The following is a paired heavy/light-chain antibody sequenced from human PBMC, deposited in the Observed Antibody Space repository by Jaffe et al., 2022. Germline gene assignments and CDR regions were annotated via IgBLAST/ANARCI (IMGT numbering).Light chain of an antibody. CDR3: CSYAGSYIVV. J-gene: IGLJ2*01. CDR2: DVS. Sequence: QSALTQPRSVSGSPGQSVTISCTGTSSDVGGYNYVSWYQQHPGKAPKLMIYDVSKRPSGVPDRFSGSKSGNTASLTISGLQAEDEADYYCCSYAGSYIVVFGGGTKLTVL. V-gene: IGLV2-11*01. CDR1: SSDVGGYNY.
Heavy chain of an antibody. V-gene: IGHV3-11*01. J-gene: IGHJ6*03. CDR3: ARVRGYDLFDYYYYMDV. Sequence: QVQLVESGGGLVKPGGSLRLSCAASGFTFSDYYMSWIRQAPGKGLEWVSYISSSGSTIYYADSVKGRFTISRDNAKNSLYLQMNSLRAEDTAVYYCARVRGYDLFDYYYYMDVWGKGTTVTVSS. CDR2: ISSSGSTI. CDR1: GFTFSDYY. D-gene: IGHD5-12*01.